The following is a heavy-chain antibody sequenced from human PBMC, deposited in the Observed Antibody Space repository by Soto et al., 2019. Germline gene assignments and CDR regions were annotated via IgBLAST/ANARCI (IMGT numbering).Heavy chain of an antibody. CDR3: ASGGQSVRYCSSTSCYPPPYVYYGMDV. CDR2: INPNSGDT. Sequence: ASVKVSCKASGYIFTGHYINWVRQAPGQGLEYMGWINPNSGDTNYAQKFQGRVTITTDTSITTAYMELSRLRSDDTAVYYCASGGQSVRYCSSTSCYPPPYVYYGMDVWGQGTTVTVSS. V-gene: IGHV1-2*02. J-gene: IGHJ6*02. CDR1: GYIFTGHY. D-gene: IGHD2-2*01.